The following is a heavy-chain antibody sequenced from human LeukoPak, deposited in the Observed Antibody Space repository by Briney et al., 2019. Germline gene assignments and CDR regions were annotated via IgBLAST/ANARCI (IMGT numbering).Heavy chain of an antibody. Sequence: SETLSLTGTVSGGSGRSYHWSWLRQSPGEGLERIAYIHNSAGTRYNPSLQSRVTISVDTSKHQFPLKLRSVTAADTAVYYCVGDWEGFNFDICGQGTRVTVSS. CDR2: IHNSAGT. V-gene: IGHV4-59*02. CDR1: GGSGRSYH. D-gene: IGHD1-26*01. CDR3: VGDWEGFNFDI. J-gene: IGHJ3*02.